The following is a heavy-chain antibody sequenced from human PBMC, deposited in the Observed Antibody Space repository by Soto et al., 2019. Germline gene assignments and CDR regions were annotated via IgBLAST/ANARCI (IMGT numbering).Heavy chain of an antibody. CDR2: TYYRSKWYN. CDR3: AGETGYSSSWTGDYFDY. CDR1: VDSVSRNSAA. Sequence: SRTLSLTCAISVDSVSRNSAAWDSIRPSPSRGLEWLGRTYYRSKWYNDYAVSVKSRITINPDTSKNQFSLQLNSVTPEDTAVYYWAGETGYSSSWTGDYFDYWGQGTLVTVSS. J-gene: IGHJ4*02. D-gene: IGHD6-13*01. V-gene: IGHV6-1*01.